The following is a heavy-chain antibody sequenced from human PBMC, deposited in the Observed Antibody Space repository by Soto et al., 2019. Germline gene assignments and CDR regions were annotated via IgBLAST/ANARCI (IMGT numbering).Heavy chain of an antibody. Sequence: QVQLQESGPGLVKPSETLSLTCTVSGGSISSGGHYWNWIRQYPGKGLEWIGYIHDSGSTYSNPSLKSRVIISLDSSKNLFSLKLTSVTAADTAVYFCASESQNLYYNFWSGYYNFWGQGTLVTVSS. CDR1: GGSISSGGHY. CDR3: ASESQNLYYNFWSGYYNF. CDR2: IHDSGST. V-gene: IGHV4-31*03. J-gene: IGHJ4*02. D-gene: IGHD3-3*01.